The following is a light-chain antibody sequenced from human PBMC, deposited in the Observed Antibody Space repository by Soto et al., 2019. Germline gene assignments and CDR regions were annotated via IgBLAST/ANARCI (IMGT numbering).Light chain of an antibody. CDR3: TSYTGSSTHV. Sequence: QSALTQPASVSGSPGQSITISCTGTSSDVGGYNYGSWYQQHPGKAPKLMIYDVSNRPSGVSNRFSGSKSGNTASLTISGLQAEDEADYYCTSYTGSSTHVFGTGTKLTVL. V-gene: IGLV2-14*01. J-gene: IGLJ1*01. CDR2: DVS. CDR1: SSDVGGYNY.